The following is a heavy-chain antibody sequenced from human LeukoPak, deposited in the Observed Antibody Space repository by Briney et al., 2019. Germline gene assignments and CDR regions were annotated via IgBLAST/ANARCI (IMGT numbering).Heavy chain of an antibody. Sequence: SETLSLTCTVSGGSISSYYWSWIRQPPGKGLEWIGYIYYSGSTNYNPSLKSRVTISVDTSKNQFSLKLSSVTAADTAVYYCARSSTTVTTDLGYFQRWGQGTLVTVSS. D-gene: IGHD4-17*01. CDR2: IYYSGST. CDR3: ARSSTTVTTDLGYFQR. V-gene: IGHV4-59*08. J-gene: IGHJ1*01. CDR1: GGSISSYY.